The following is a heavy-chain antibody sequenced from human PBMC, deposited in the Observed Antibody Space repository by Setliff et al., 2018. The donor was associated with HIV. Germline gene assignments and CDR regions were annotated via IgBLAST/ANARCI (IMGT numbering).Heavy chain of an antibody. V-gene: IGHV1-69*13. J-gene: IGHJ6*03. D-gene: IGHD4-4*01. CDR3: ARDAFDYTAYYYSYMDV. CDR1: GGTFNNYA. Sequence: SVKVSCKASGGTFNNYAINWVRQAPGQGLEWMGGIIPMFGTPNYAQKFQGRVTITADESTSTAYMELSSLRSEDTAVYYCARDAFDYTAYYYSYMDVWGKGTTVTVS. CDR2: IIPMFGTP.